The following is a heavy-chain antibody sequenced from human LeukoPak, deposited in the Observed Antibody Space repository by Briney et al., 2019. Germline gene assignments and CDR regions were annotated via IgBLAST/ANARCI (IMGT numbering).Heavy chain of an antibody. CDR2: ISYDGSDK. D-gene: IGHD4-23*01. CDR3: AKDITRYGGNAVSC. CDR1: GFTFSYYG. Sequence: PGGSLRLSCAASGFTFSYYGIHWVRQAPGKGLECVAVISYDGSDKYYADSVKGRFTISRDNSKNTLYLQMNSLRAEDTAVYYCAKDITRYGGNAVSCWGRGTLVTVSS. V-gene: IGHV3-30*18. J-gene: IGHJ4*02.